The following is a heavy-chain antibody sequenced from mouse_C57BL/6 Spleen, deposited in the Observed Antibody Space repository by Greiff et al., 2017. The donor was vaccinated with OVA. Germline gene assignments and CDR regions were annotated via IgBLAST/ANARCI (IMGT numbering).Heavy chain of an antibody. Sequence: VQLQQSGADLAKPGASVKLSCKASGYTFTSYWMHWVKQSPGQGLEWIGYINPSSGYTKYNQKFKDKATLTADKSSNTAYMQLSSLTYEDSAVYYCARNRYYDYDDYFDYWGQGTTLTVSS. D-gene: IGHD2-4*01. J-gene: IGHJ2*01. CDR1: GYTFTSYW. V-gene: IGHV1-7*01. CDR2: INPSSGYT. CDR3: ARNRYYDYDDYFDY.